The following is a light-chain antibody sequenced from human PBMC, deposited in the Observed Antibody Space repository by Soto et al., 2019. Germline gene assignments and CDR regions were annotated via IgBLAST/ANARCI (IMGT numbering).Light chain of an antibody. CDR3: QQSFSTPT. J-gene: IGKJ5*01. Sequence: DIQMTQSPSSLSASVGDRVTITCRASQSISSYLHWYQQKPGKAPKLLIYAASNLQSGVPSRFSGSGSGTDFTLTISSLQPEDFATYYCQQSFSTPTFGQGTRLEIK. CDR2: AAS. V-gene: IGKV1-39*01. CDR1: QSISSY.